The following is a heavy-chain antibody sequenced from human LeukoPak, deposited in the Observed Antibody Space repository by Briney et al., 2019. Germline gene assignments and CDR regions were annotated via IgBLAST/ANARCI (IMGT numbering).Heavy chain of an antibody. J-gene: IGHJ4*02. D-gene: IGHD5-12*01. Sequence: TGGSLRLSCAASGFTFSSYEMNWVRQAPGKGLEWVSYISSSGSTIYYADSVKGRFTISRDNAKNSLYLQMNSLRAEDTAVYYCAREPYCGYGFAVDYWGQGTLVTVSS. V-gene: IGHV3-48*03. CDR3: AREPYCGYGFAVDY. CDR1: GFTFSSYE. CDR2: ISSSGSTI.